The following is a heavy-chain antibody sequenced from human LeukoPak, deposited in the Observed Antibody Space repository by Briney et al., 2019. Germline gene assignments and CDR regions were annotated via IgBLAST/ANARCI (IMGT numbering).Heavy chain of an antibody. D-gene: IGHD3-10*01. CDR1: GFTFSTYW. J-gene: IGHJ4*02. V-gene: IGHV4-30-2*01. Sequence: LRLSCAASGFTFSTYWMHWIRQPPGKGLEWIGYIYHSGSTYYNPSLKSRVTISVDRSKNQFSLKLSSVTAADTAVYYCARAQSREFDTFDYWGQGTLVTVSS. CDR2: IYHSGST. CDR3: ARAQSREFDTFDY.